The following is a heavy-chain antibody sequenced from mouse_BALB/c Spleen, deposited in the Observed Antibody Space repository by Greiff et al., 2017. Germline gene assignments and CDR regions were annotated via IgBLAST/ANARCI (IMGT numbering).Heavy chain of an antibody. CDR1: GFNIKDYY. V-gene: IGHV14-4*02. CDR2: IDPENGDT. D-gene: IGHD6-5*01. Sequence: EVQLQQSGAELVRSGASVKLSCTASGFNIKDYYMHWVKQRPEQGLEWIGWIDPENGDTEYAPKFQGKATMTADTSSNTAYLQLSSLTSEDTAVYYCNACAYDYDAMDYWGQGTSVTVSS. J-gene: IGHJ4*01. CDR3: NACAYDYDAMDY.